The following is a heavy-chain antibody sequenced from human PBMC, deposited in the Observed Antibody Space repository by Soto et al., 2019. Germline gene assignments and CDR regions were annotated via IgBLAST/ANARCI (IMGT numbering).Heavy chain of an antibody. J-gene: IGHJ5*02. CDR2: IYYSGST. CDR1: GGSISSSSYY. D-gene: IGHD2-15*01. V-gene: IGHV4-39*01. Sequence: SETLSLTCTVSGGSISSSSYYWGWIRQPPGKGLEWIGSIYYSGSTYYNPSLKSRVTISVDTSKNQFSLKLSSVTAADTAVYYCARPKGYCSGGSCYHWFDPWGQGTLVTVSS. CDR3: ARPKGYCSGGSCYHWFDP.